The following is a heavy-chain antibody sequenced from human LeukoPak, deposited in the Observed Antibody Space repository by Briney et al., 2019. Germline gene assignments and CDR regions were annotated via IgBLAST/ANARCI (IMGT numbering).Heavy chain of an antibody. CDR3: ARAPSFYYYGMDV. CDR1: GFTFSDYY. CDR2: ISSSGSTI. Sequence: GGSLRLSCAASGFTFSDYYMSWIRQAPGKGLEWVSYISSSGSTIYYADSVMGRFTISRDNAKNSLYLQMNSLRAEDKAVYYCARAPSFYYYGMDVWGQGTTVTVSS. V-gene: IGHV3-11*01. J-gene: IGHJ6*02.